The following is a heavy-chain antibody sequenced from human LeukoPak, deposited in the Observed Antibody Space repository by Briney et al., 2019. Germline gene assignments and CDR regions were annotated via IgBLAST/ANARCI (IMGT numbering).Heavy chain of an antibody. CDR2: IIPIFGTA. CDR3: ARDLAVAGTSYYYYYMDV. CDR1: GGTFSSYA. V-gene: IGHV1-69*13. D-gene: IGHD6-19*01. Sequence: SVKVSCKASGGTFSSYAISWVRQAPGQRLEWMGGIIPIFGTANYAQKFQGRVTITADESTSTAYMELSSLRSEDTAVYYCARDLAVAGTSYYYYYMDVWGKGTTVTISS. J-gene: IGHJ6*03.